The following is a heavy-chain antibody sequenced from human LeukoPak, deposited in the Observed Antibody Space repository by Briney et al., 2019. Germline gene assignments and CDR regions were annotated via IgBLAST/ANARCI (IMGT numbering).Heavy chain of an antibody. CDR2: MNPNSGNT. CDR3: ARASARLNWFDP. Sequence: ASVKVSCKASVYTFTSYDINWVRQATGQGLEWMGWMNPNSGNTGYAQKFQGRVTMTRNPSISTAYMELSSLRSEDTAVYYCARASARLNWFDPWGQGTLVTVSS. CDR1: VYTFTSYD. J-gene: IGHJ5*02. V-gene: IGHV1-8*02.